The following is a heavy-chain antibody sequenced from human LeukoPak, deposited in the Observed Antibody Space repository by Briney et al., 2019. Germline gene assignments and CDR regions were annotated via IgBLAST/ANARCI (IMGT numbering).Heavy chain of an antibody. J-gene: IGHJ4*02. V-gene: IGHV3-7*01. CDR2: IKEDGSEK. Sequence: GGSLRLSCAASGFTFSSHWMSWVRQAPRKGLEWLANIKEDGSEKYYVDSVKGRFTISRDNAKNSLFLQMNSLRDEDTATYYCVRDRFLRRPEPADYWGQGTLVTVSS. CDR1: GFTFSSHW. D-gene: IGHD1-14*01. CDR3: VRDRFLRRPEPADY.